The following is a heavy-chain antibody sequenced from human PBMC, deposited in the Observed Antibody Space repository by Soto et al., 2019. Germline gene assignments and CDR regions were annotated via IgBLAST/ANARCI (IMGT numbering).Heavy chain of an antibody. CDR2: ISGSGGST. CDR3: AKETSRAAAGTCYFDY. Sequence: GGSLRLSCAASGFTFSSYAMSWVRQAPGKGLEWVSAISGSGGSTYYADSVKGRFTISRDNSKNTPYLQMNSRRAEDTAVYYCAKETSRAAAGTCYFDYWGQGTLVTVSS. J-gene: IGHJ4*02. D-gene: IGHD6-13*01. CDR1: GFTFSSYA. V-gene: IGHV3-23*01.